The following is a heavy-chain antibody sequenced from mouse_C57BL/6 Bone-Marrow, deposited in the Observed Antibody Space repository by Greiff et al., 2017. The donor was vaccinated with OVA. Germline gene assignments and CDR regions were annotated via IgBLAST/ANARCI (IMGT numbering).Heavy chain of an antibody. CDR3: AFITTVVAPHYYAMDY. Sequence: VQLQESGAELARPGASVKLSCKASGYTFTSYGISWVKQRTGQGLEWIGEIYPRSGNTYYNEKFKGKATLTADKSSSTAYMELRSLTSEDSAVYFCAFITTVVAPHYYAMDYWGQGTSVTVSS. J-gene: IGHJ4*01. V-gene: IGHV1-81*01. CDR1: GYTFTSYG. D-gene: IGHD1-1*01. CDR2: IYPRSGNT.